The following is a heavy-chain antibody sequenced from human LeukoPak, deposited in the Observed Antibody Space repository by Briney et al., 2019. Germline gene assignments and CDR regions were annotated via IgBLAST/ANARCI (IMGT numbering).Heavy chain of an antibody. CDR3: ARDLRYYYDSNANPGAFDI. J-gene: IGHJ3*02. CDR1: GFTFTSSA. CDR2: IVVGSGNT. D-gene: IGHD3-22*01. Sequence: SVKVSCKASGFTFTSSAVQWVRQARGQRLEWIGWIVVGSGNTNYAQKFQERVTITRDMSTSTAYMELSSLRSEDTAVYYCARDLRYYYDSNANPGAFDIWGRGTMVTVSS. V-gene: IGHV1-58*01.